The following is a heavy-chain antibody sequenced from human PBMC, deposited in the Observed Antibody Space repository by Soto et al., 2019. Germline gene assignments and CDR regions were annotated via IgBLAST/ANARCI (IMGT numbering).Heavy chain of an antibody. J-gene: IGHJ4*02. CDR3: ASGHYYDSSGQKWPQDSSD. Sequence: HPGGSLRLSCAASGFTFSSYGMHWVRQAPGKGLEWVAVIWYDGSNKYYADSVKGRFTISRDNSKNTLYLQMNSLRAEDTAVYYCASGHYYDSSGQKWPQDSSDWGQGTLVTVSS. CDR1: GFTFSSYG. D-gene: IGHD3-22*01. CDR2: IWYDGSNK. V-gene: IGHV3-33*01.